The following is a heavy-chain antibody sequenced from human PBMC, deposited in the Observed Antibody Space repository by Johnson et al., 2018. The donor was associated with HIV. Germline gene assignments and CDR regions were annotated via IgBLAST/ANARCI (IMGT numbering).Heavy chain of an antibody. J-gene: IGHJ3*02. Sequence: EVQLVESGGGVVRPGRSLRLSCAASGFIFSNYPMHWVRQAPGKGLEWVAIIYSGDSTYYADSLEGRFTISRDKSKNTVYLQMNSLRVEDTAVYYCARDGPGDGNAMGGSGAFDIWGQGTMVTVSS. CDR1: GFIFSNYP. V-gene: IGHV3-66*01. D-gene: IGHD5-24*01. CDR2: IYSGDST. CDR3: ARDGPGDGNAMGGSGAFDI.